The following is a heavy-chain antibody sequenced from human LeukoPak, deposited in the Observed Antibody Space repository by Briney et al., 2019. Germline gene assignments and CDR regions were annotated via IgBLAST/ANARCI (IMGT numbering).Heavy chain of an antibody. CDR3: AREYQLLGTVYNYFDP. D-gene: IGHD2-2*01. CDR1: GYTFTNYA. V-gene: IGHV1-8*02. J-gene: IGHJ5*02. Sequence: ASVKVSCKASGYTFTNYAINWVRQAAGQGLEWMGWMNPNSGNTGYAQKFQGRVTMTRNTSISTAYMELTSLRSEDTAVYYCAREYQLLGTVYNYFDPWGQGTLVTVSS. CDR2: MNPNSGNT.